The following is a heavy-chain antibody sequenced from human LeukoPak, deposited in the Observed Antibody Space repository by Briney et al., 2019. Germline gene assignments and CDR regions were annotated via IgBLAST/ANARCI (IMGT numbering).Heavy chain of an antibody. V-gene: IGHV1-69*13. D-gene: IGHD2-15*01. CDR3: ARARYCSGGSCYWGSFDY. CDR1: GGTFSSYA. CDR2: IIPIFGTA. Sequence: SVKVSCKASGGTFSSYAISWVRQAPGQGLEWMGGIIPIFGTANYAQKFQGRVTITSDESTSTAYMELSSLRSEDTAVYYCARARYCSGGSCYWGSFDYWGQGTLVTVSS. J-gene: IGHJ4*02.